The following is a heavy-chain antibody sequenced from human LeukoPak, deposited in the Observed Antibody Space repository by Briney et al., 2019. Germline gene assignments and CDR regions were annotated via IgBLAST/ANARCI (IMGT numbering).Heavy chain of an antibody. V-gene: IGHV3-30*18. CDR1: GFTFYSYG. J-gene: IGHJ5*02. CDR2: ISHDGSNI. Sequence: GGSLRLSCAASGFTFYSYGMHWVRQAPGKGLEWVAVISHDGSNIHYGDSVKGRFTISRDNSKNTLYLQMNSLRAEDTAVYYCAKDFHTAPTPIWFDPWGQGTLVTVSS. D-gene: IGHD5-18*01. CDR3: AKDFHTAPTPIWFDP.